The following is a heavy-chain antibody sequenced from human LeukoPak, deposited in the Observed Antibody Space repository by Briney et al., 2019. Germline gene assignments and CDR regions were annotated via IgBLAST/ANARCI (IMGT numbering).Heavy chain of an antibody. Sequence: SDTLSLTCTVSGGSISSYYWRWIRQPAGKGLEWIGRIYTSGSTNYNPSLKSRVTMSVDTSKNQFSLKLSSVTAADTAVYYCATTMVRGVIIRDYWGQGTLVTVSS. CDR3: ATTMVRGVIIRDY. CDR1: GGSISSYY. J-gene: IGHJ4*02. CDR2: IYTSGST. V-gene: IGHV4-4*07. D-gene: IGHD3-10*01.